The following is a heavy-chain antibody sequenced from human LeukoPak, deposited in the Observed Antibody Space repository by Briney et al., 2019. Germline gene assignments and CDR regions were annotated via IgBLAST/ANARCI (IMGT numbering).Heavy chain of an antibody. CDR3: ARGNYYDSSGTRY. Sequence: PGGSLRLSCTASGFTFDDYGMTWVRQPPGKGLEWVSGIIRSGGSTGYADSVKGRFTISRDNAKNSLYLQMNSLRAEDTAVYYCARGNYYDSSGTRYWGQGTLVTVSS. CDR2: IIRSGGST. D-gene: IGHD3-22*01. V-gene: IGHV3-20*04. CDR1: GFTFDDYG. J-gene: IGHJ4*02.